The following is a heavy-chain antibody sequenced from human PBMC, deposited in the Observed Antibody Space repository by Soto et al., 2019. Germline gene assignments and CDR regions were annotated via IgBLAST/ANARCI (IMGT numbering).Heavy chain of an antibody. V-gene: IGHV1-8*01. Sequence: ASVKVSCKASGYTFTSYDINWVRQATGQGLEWMGWMNPNSGNTGYAQKFQGRVTMTRNTSISTAYMELSSLRSEDTAVYYCARGGGFGDALYVPRYYYYMDVWGKGTTVTVSS. D-gene: IGHD3-10*01. CDR3: ARGGGFGDALYVPRYYYYMDV. J-gene: IGHJ6*03. CDR1: GYTFTSYD. CDR2: MNPNSGNT.